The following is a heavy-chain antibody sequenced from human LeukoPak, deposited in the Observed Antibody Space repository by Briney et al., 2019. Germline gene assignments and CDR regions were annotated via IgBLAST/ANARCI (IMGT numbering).Heavy chain of an antibody. V-gene: IGHV4-61*08. CDR1: GVSLSSSGSY. CDR3: ARKPNYYGLDV. J-gene: IGHJ6*02. Sequence: PSETLSLTCTVSGVSLSSSGSYWGWIRQPPGQTLEWIGHFYYRGDTDYNPSLNSRVTISVDPSRNQFSLKLSSVTTADTAIYYCARKPNYYGLDVWGQGTTVTASS. CDR2: FYYRGDT.